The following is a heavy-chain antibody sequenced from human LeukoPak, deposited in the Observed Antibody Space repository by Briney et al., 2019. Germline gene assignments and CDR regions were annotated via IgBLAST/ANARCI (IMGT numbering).Heavy chain of an antibody. CDR2: IHHTGTP. J-gene: IGHJ4*02. Sequence: SETLSLTCIVSGASISTNTHYWGWVRQPPGKGLEWIASIHHTGTPYYNPSLKSRVTISVDTSKNQFSLKLSSVTAADTAVYYCARGEIAYGGGFDYWGQGTLVTVSS. V-gene: IGHV4-39*07. CDR1: GASISTNTHY. D-gene: IGHD4-23*01. CDR3: ARGEIAYGGGFDY.